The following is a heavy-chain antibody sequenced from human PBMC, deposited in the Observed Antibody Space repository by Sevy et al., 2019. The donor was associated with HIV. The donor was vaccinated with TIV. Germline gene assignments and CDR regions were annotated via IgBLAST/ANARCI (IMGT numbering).Heavy chain of an antibody. CDR3: ARHVSRDTTMISDYYYYYYMDV. D-gene: IGHD3-22*01. CDR1: GYSFTSYW. J-gene: IGHJ6*03. V-gene: IGHV5-51*01. Sequence: GESLKISCKGSGYSFTSYWIGWVRQMPGKGLEWMGIIYPGDSDTRHSPSFQGQVTISADKSISTAYLQWGSLKASDTAMYYCARHVSRDTTMISDYYYYYYMDVWGKGTTVTVSS. CDR2: IYPGDSDT.